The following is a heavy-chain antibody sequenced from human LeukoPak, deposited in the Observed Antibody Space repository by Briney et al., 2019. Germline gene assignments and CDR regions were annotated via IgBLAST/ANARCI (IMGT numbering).Heavy chain of an antibody. V-gene: IGHV3-23*01. D-gene: IGHD3-10*01. J-gene: IGHJ4*02. CDR2: VGGDEKT. Sequence: GGSLRLSCTASGFPFSGNAMSWVRQVPGRGLEWVSGVGGDEKTHYADFVRGRYTISRDNAKNTVFLQMTSLTVEDAAVYYCAREMEGDYGSGTFFDLWGQGNMVTVSS. CDR1: GFPFSGNA. CDR3: AREMEGDYGSGTFFDL.